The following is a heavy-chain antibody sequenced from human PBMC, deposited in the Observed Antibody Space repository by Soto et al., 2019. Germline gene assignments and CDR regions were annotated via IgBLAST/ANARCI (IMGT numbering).Heavy chain of an antibody. CDR3: AKAESSSHYYYGMDV. CDR2: ITGSGSGYNT. Sequence: PGGSLRLSCAASGFTFISYAISWVRLAPGKGLEWVSTITGSGSGYNTFYTDSVKGRFSISRDNSENTVYLQMNSLRAEDTAMYFCAKAESSSHYYYGMDVWGHGTAVTVSS. V-gene: IGHV3-23*01. CDR1: GFTFISYA. J-gene: IGHJ6*02. D-gene: IGHD6-6*01.